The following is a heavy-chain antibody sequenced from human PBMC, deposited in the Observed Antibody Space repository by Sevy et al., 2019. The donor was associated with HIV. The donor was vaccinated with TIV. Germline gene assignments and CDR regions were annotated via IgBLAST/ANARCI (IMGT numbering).Heavy chain of an antibody. CDR1: GGTFSNYA. CDR3: ARSISWYASLDY. V-gene: IGHV1-69*13. D-gene: IGHD6-13*01. CDR2: IIPMCGSA. Sequence: ASVKVSCKAPGGTFSNYAISWVRQAPGQGLEWMGGIIPMCGSANYVQKFQGRVTITADESTSTAYMELSSLRSEDSAVYYCARSISWYASLDYWGQGTLVTVSS. J-gene: IGHJ4*02.